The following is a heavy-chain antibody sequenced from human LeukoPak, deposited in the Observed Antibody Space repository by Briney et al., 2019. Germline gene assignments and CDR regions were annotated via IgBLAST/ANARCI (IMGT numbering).Heavy chain of an antibody. CDR1: GFTFSSYW. D-gene: IGHD3-9*01. Sequence: PGVSLRLSCAASGFTFSSYWMHWVRHVPGRGLVWVSRINTDGSTTSYADSVKGRFTIFRGNAQNTLYLQMNSLRVEDTGVYYCTMDLTGPFDDWGQGTLVTVSS. CDR3: TMDLTGPFDD. J-gene: IGHJ4*02. CDR2: INTDGSTT. V-gene: IGHV3-74*01.